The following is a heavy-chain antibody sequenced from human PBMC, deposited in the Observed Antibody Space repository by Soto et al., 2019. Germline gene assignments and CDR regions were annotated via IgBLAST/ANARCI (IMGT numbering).Heavy chain of an antibody. D-gene: IGHD2-15*01. CDR1: GFRFSSYG. V-gene: IGHV3-30*18. Sequence: PGGSLRLSCAASGFRFSSYGMNWVRQAPGKGLKWVAIISYDGSTKYYADSVKGRFTISRDNSKNTVYLQMDSLRPEDTAVYYCAKDTASGGSPLDYWGQGTLVTVSS. J-gene: IGHJ4*02. CDR2: ISYDGSTK. CDR3: AKDTASGGSPLDY.